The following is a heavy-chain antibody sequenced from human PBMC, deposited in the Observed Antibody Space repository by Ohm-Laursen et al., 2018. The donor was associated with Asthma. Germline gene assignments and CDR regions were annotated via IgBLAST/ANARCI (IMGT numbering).Heavy chain of an antibody. D-gene: IGHD2-15*01. J-gene: IGHJ6*02. CDR2: IFWNDDK. Sequence: TQTLTLTCTFSGFSLSTSGVGVGWIRQPPVKALEGLALIFWNDDKRQSPSLKSRLTITKDTSKNQVVLTMTNMDPVDTATYYCAHSWGYCSGGSCYATRDYYYYGMDVWGQGTTVTVSS. CDR3: AHSWGYCSGGSCYATRDYYYYGMDV. CDR1: GFSLSTSGVG. V-gene: IGHV2-5*01.